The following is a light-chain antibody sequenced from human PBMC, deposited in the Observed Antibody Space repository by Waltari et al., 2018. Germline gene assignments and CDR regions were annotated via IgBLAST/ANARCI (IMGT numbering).Light chain of an antibody. CDR3: QQYNNWPPSWT. V-gene: IGKV3-15*01. CDR1: QSVSSN. J-gene: IGKJ1*01. CDR2: GAS. Sequence: EIEMTQSPATLSVSPGERATLSCRASQSVSSNLAWYQQKPSQAPRLLIYGASTRATGIPARFSGSGSGTEFPLTISSLQSEDFAVYYCQQYNNWPPSWTFGQGTKVEIK.